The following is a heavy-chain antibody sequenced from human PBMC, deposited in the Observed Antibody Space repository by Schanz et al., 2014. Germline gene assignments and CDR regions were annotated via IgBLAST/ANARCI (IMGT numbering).Heavy chain of an antibody. CDR3: ARDRDQWDGNYLDY. D-gene: IGHD1-26*01. Sequence: QEHLVQSGGEVKTPGASVKVSCKASGYTFTRSGISWVRQAPGQGLEWMGWIGGSDGNTKFAQKFQGRVTMTTDTSTSTVYMELRSLTSDDSAVYYCARDRDQWDGNYLDYWGQGTLVTVSS. J-gene: IGHJ4*02. CDR2: IGGSDGNT. CDR1: GYTFTRSG. V-gene: IGHV1-18*01.